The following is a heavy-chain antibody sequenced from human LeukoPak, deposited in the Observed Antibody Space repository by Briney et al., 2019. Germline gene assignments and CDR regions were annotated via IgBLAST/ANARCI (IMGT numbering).Heavy chain of an antibody. J-gene: IGHJ4*02. CDR3: ARGTRAGTSLFFDY. D-gene: IGHD6-19*01. CDR1: GGSFSGYY. Sequence: SETLSLTCAVYGGSFSGYYWSWIRQPPGKGLEWIGEINHSGSTNYNPSLKSRVTMSVDTSKNQFSLKLSSVTAADTAVYYCARGTRAGTSLFFDYWGQGTLVTVSS. CDR2: INHSGST. V-gene: IGHV4-34*01.